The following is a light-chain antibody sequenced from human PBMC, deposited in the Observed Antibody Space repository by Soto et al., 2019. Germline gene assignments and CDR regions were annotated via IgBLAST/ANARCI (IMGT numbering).Light chain of an antibody. CDR1: QSLVHTDGHTY. J-gene: IGKJ2*01. CDR2: QVS. Sequence: VVMPQSPLSLPVTLGQPASISCGSSQSLVHTDGHTYLNWFRLRPGQSPRRLIYQVSNRDSGVPDRFSGGGSGTDFTLKISRVGAEDVGVYYCMQATHWPYTFGQGTKLEIK. CDR3: MQATHWPYT. V-gene: IGKV2-30*02.